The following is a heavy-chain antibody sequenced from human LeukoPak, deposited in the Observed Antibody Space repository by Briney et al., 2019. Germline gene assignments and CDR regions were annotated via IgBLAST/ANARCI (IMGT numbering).Heavy chain of an antibody. Sequence: PGGSLRLSCAVSGFSLSDHYMDWARQAAGKGLEWVGRIRNKANSDTTEYAASVKGRFTISRDDSKNTLYLQMNSLKTEDTAVYYCARGTIRSGRRDMDVWGKGTTDTVSS. CDR1: GFSLSDHY. D-gene: IGHD5-12*01. J-gene: IGHJ6*03. V-gene: IGHV3-72*01. CDR2: IRNKANSDTT. CDR3: ARGTIRSGRRDMDV.